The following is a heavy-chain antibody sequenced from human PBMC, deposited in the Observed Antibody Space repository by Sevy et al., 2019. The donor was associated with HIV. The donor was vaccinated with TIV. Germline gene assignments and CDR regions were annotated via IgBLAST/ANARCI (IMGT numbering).Heavy chain of an antibody. J-gene: IGHJ3*02. CDR2: IYHSGST. CDR3: ARDLGDIVVVVAATPGAFDI. CDR1: GYSISSGSY. D-gene: IGHD2-15*01. V-gene: IGHV4-38-2*02. Sequence: SETLSLTCAVSGYSISSGSYWGWIRQPPGKGLEWIGSIYHSGSTYYNPSLKSRVTISVDTSKNQFSLKLSSVTAADTAVYYCARDLGDIVVVVAATPGAFDIWGQGTMATVSS.